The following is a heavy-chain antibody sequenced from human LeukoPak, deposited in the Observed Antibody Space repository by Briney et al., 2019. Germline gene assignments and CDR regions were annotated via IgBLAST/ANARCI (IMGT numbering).Heavy chain of an antibody. D-gene: IGHD2-8*02. V-gene: IGHV1-2*02. CDR2: INPNSGDT. CDR3: ARGTGNYCFDY. CDR1: GKTFTNYY. Sequence: ASVKISCKASGKTFTNYYMHWVRQAPGQGLEWMGWINPNSGDTNYAHKFQGRVTMTRDTSISTAYMELSRLRSDDTAVYYCARGTGNYCFDYWGQGTLVTVSS. J-gene: IGHJ4*02.